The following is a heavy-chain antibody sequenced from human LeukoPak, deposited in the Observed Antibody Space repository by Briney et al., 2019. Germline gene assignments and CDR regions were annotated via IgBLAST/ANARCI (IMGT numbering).Heavy chain of an antibody. V-gene: IGHV3-43*02. CDR3: AKDMRFRSTSYGEFDF. CDR1: GFSFDGYV. D-gene: IGHD2-2*01. J-gene: IGHJ4*02. CDR2: ICGDGGST. Sequence: GGSLRLSCAASGFSFDGYVLHGVRQAPGKGLEGVSLICGDGGSTIYTDSVKGRFIISRDNSNNSLYLQMNSLRTEDTALYYCAKDMRFRSTSYGEFDFWGQGTLVTVSS.